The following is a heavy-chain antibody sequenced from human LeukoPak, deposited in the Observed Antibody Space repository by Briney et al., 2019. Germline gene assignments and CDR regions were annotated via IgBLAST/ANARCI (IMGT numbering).Heavy chain of an antibody. CDR1: GFTFNNYA. V-gene: IGHV3-23*01. J-gene: IGHJ4*02. D-gene: IGHD3-9*01. CDR2: ILGSGRSA. Sequence: PGGSLRPSCAASGFTFNNYAMSWVRQAPGKGLEWVSAILGSGRSAYYADSVKGRFTISRDNSKNSLFLQMNSLRVEDTALYYCSKSGDYDVLTGYYDSDFWGQGTLVTVSA. CDR3: SKSGDYDVLTGYYDSDF.